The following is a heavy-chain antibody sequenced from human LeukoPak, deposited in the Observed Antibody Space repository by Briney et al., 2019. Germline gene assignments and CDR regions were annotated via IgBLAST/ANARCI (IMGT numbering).Heavy chain of an antibody. CDR2: IYTSGST. J-gene: IGHJ5*02. CDR1: GGSISGYY. V-gene: IGHV4-4*09. D-gene: IGHD5-12*01. CDR3: ARLGGYSGYEAWFDP. Sequence: PSETLSLTCTVSGGSISGYYWSWIRQPPGKGLEWIGYIYTSGSTNYNPSLKSRVTISVDTSKNQFSLKLSSVTAADTAVYYCARLGGYSGYEAWFDPWGQGTLVTVSS.